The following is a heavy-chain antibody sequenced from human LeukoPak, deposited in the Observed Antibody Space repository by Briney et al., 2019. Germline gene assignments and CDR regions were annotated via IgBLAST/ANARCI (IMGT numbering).Heavy chain of an antibody. CDR3: ARDISGGY. CDR1: GGSISSYY. J-gene: IGHJ4*02. Sequence: PSETLSLTCTVSGGSISSYYWNWIRQPPGKRLEWIGYIYYTGITNYNPSLKSRVTISLDTSKNQFSLSLSSVTAADTAVYYCARDISGGYWGQRTLVTVSS. CDR2: IYYTGIT. D-gene: IGHD3-16*01. V-gene: IGHV4-59*01.